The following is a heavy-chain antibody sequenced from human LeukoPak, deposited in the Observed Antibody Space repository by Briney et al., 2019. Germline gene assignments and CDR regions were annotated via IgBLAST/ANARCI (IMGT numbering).Heavy chain of an antibody. Sequence: SETLSLTCTVSGGSISSDYWSWIRQPPGKGLEWIGYIYYSGSTNYNPSLKSRVTISVDTSKNQFSLKLSSVTAADTAVYYCARERGYCSGGSYYPITTFDYWGQGTLVTVSS. CDR3: ARERGYCSGGSYYPITTFDY. V-gene: IGHV4-59*01. D-gene: IGHD2-15*01. CDR1: GGSISSDY. CDR2: IYYSGST. J-gene: IGHJ4*02.